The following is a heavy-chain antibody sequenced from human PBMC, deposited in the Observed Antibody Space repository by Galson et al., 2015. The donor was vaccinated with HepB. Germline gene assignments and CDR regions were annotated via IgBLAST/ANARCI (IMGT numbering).Heavy chain of an antibody. Sequence: ALRLSCAAPGFNFSSYAMHWVRQAPGKGLEWVAVISYDGSNKNYADSVKGRFTISRDDSKNTLYLQMNGLRAEDTAVYYCARDGGSGSYLSLDYWGQGTLVTVSS. CDR3: ARDGGSGSYLSLDY. CDR2: ISYDGSNK. CDR1: GFNFSSYA. J-gene: IGHJ4*02. D-gene: IGHD3-22*01. V-gene: IGHV3-30-3*01.